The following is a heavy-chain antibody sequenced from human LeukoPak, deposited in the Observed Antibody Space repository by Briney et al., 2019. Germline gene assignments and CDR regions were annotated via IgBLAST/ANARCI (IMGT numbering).Heavy chain of an antibody. D-gene: IGHD2-2*01. CDR3: VKDRPCETCMPMDA. J-gene: IGHJ6*02. CDR2: ISGSGGNT. Sequence: GGSLRLSCAASGITFSNYAMSWVRQAPGKGLEWASHISGSGGNTYYADSVKGRFTISRDNSKDTVSLQMNSLRAEDSAIYFCVKDRPCETCMPMDAWGQGTTVTVSS. V-gene: IGHV3-23*01. CDR1: GITFSNYA.